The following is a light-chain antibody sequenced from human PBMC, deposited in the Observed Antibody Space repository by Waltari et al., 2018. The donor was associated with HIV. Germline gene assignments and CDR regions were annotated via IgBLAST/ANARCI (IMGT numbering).Light chain of an antibody. Sequence: DIQLTQSPSFLSASVGDRVTITCRASQGINHFLAWYQQKPGKAPKLLIYSTSTLYSGVPSRFSGSASGTDFTLTISSLQPEDFATYYCLQTYDSPLTFGPGTKVDFK. CDR1: QGINHF. V-gene: IGKV1-9*01. J-gene: IGKJ3*01. CDR3: LQTYDSPLT. CDR2: STS.